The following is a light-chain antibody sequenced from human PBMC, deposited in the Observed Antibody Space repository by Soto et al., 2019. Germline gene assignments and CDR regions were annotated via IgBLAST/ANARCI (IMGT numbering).Light chain of an antibody. J-gene: IGKJ3*01. Sequence: EVVLTQSPGTLSLSPGERATLSRRASQSVSSTYLAWYQQKPGQAPRLLIYGASTRATGIPDRFSGSGSGTDFTLTISRLEPDDFAVYYCQQYGNTPGAFGPGTKVDIK. V-gene: IGKV3-20*01. CDR1: QSVSSTY. CDR3: QQYGNTPGA. CDR2: GAS.